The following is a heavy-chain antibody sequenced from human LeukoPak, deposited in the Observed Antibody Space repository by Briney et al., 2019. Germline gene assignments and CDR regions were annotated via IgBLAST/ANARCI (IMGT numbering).Heavy chain of an antibody. J-gene: IGHJ3*02. CDR1: GGSFSGYY. D-gene: IGHD1-26*01. Sequence: PSETLSLTCAVYGGSFSGYYWSWIRQPPGKGLEWIGEIYHSGSTNYNLSLKSRVTISVDKSKNQFSLKLSSVTAADTAVYYCARLGWELYTVIPFDIWGQGTMVTVSS. V-gene: IGHV4-34*01. CDR2: IYHSGST. CDR3: ARLGWELYTVIPFDI.